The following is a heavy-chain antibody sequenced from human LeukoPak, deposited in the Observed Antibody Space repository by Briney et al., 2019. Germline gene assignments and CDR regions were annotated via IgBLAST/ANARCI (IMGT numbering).Heavy chain of an antibody. CDR1: GFTFDDYA. V-gene: IGHV3-9*01. CDR2: ISWNSGSI. CDR3: ARGVYGMDV. J-gene: IGHJ6*02. Sequence: PGGSLRLSCAASGFTFDDYAMHWVRQAPGKGLEWVSGISWNSGSIGYADSVKGRFTISRDNAKNSLYLQMNSLRAEDTAVYYCARGVYGMDVWGQGTTVTVSS.